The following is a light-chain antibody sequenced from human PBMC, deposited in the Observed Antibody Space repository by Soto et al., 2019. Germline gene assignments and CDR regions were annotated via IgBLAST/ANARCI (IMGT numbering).Light chain of an antibody. V-gene: IGKV1-8*01. CDR3: QQYYSYPLT. CDR2: AAS. Sequence: AIRMTQSPSSLSASTGDRVTITCRASQGISSYLAWYQQKPGKAPKLLIYAASTLQSGVPSRFSGSGSGTDFTLTISCLLSEDVATYYCQQYYSYPLTFGGGTKVEIK. CDR1: QGISSY. J-gene: IGKJ4*01.